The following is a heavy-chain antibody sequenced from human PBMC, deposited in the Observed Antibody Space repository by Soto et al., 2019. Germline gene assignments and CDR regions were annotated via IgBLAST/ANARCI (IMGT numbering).Heavy chain of an antibody. D-gene: IGHD5-18*01. CDR1: GFTVSTTY. J-gene: IGHJ4*02. V-gene: IGHV3-53*04. CDR2: IYSGGTT. Sequence: PGGSLRLSCAASGFTVSTTYMSWVRQAPGKGLEWVSVIYSGGTTHYADSVRGRFTISRHNSKNTLYLQMNSLRAEDTAVYYCARDRIQYFDYWGQGTLVTVSS. CDR3: ARDRIQYFDY.